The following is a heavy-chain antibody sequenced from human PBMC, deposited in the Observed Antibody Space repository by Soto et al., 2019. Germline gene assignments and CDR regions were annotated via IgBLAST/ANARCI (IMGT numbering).Heavy chain of an antibody. CDR2: ISAYNGNT. Sequence: ASVKVSCKASGYTFTSYGISWVRQAPGQGLEWMGWISAYNGNTNYAQKLQGRVTMTTDTSTSTAYMELRSLRSDDTAVYYCARSQPDPYYYDSSGLGEYFQHWGQGTLVTVSS. CDR1: GYTFTSYG. CDR3: ARSQPDPYYYDSSGLGEYFQH. V-gene: IGHV1-18*01. J-gene: IGHJ1*01. D-gene: IGHD3-22*01.